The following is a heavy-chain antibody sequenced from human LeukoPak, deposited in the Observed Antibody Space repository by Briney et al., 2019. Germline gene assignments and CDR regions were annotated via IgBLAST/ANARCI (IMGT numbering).Heavy chain of an antibody. CDR3: ARTDIVAMADAFDI. CDR1: GYTFTGYY. CDR2: INPNSGGT. J-gene: IGHJ3*02. Sequence: GASVKVSCKASGYTFTGYYMHWVRQAPGQGLEWMGWINPNSGGTNYAQKFQGRVTMTRDTSISTAYMELSRLRSDDTAVYYCARTDIVAMADAFDIWGQGTMVTASS. V-gene: IGHV1-2*02. D-gene: IGHD5-12*01.